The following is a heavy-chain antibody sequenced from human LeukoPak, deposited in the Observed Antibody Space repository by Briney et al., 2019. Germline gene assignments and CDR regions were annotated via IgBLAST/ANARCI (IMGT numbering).Heavy chain of an antibody. CDR2: ISYDGTNK. V-gene: IGHV3-30*04. Sequence: QPGGSLRLSCAGSGFSFSSSAMHWVRQAPGKGLEWVAVISYDGTNKYYADSVRGRFTISRDNSKNTVYLQMNSLRREDTAIYYCVRPSIGYSYAFDVWGQGTVVTVSS. CDR1: GFSFSSSA. CDR3: VRPSIGYSYAFDV. J-gene: IGHJ3*01. D-gene: IGHD2-2*03.